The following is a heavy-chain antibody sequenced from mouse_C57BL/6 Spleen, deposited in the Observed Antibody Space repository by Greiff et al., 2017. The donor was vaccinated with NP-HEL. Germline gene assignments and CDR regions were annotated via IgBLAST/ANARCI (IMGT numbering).Heavy chain of an antibody. J-gene: IGHJ2*01. CDR2: IYPGSGNT. V-gene: IGHV1-66*01. Sequence: VKLMESGPELVKPGASVKISCKASGYSFTSYYIHWVKQRPGQGLEWIGWIYPGSGNTKYNEKFKGKATLTADTSSSTAYMQLSSLTSEDSAVYYCASWTGKGAQSLDYWGQGTTLTVSS. D-gene: IGHD4-1*01. CDR3: ASWTGKGAQSLDY. CDR1: GYSFTSYY.